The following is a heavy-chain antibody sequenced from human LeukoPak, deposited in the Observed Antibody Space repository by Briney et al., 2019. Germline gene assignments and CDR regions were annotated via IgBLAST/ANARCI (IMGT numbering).Heavy chain of an antibody. D-gene: IGHD3-10*01. CDR3: ASLITLVRGVYFDY. V-gene: IGHV4-61*02. CDR2: IYTTGTT. CDR1: GGSITSGPYY. Sequence: NPSETLSLTCSVSGGSITSGPYYWTWIRQPAGKGLEWIGRIYTTGTTNYNPSLKSRVTISVDTSKNQFSLKVSSVTAADTAVYYCASLITLVRGVYFDYWGQGTLVTVSS. J-gene: IGHJ4*02.